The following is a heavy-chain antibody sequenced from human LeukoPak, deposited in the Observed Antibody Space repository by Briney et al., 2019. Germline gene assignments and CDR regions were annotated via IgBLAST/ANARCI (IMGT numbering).Heavy chain of an antibody. J-gene: IGHJ3*02. CDR3: ANSVPLGGYGGNSYAFDI. Sequence: GXGLEWVSSXSGTSSYIYYADSVKGRFSISREKAKKSLYMQMNRVRDEDTAVYYCANSVPLGGYGGNSYAFDIWGQGTMVTVSS. CDR2: XSGTSSYI. D-gene: IGHD4-23*01. V-gene: IGHV3-21*01.